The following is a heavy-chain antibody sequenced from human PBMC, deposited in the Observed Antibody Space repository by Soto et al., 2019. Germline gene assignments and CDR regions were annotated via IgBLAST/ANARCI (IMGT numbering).Heavy chain of an antibody. J-gene: IGHJ6*02. D-gene: IGHD2-15*01. CDR2: IGTAGDT. CDR1: GFTFSSYD. V-gene: IGHV3-13*01. CDR3: ARVPRYCSGGSCYAYYYGMDV. Sequence: GGSLRLSCAASGFTFSSYDMHWVRQATGKGLEWVSAIGTAGDTYYPGSVKGRFTISRENAKNSLYLQMNSLRAGDTAVYYCARVPRYCSGGSCYAYYYGMDVWGQGTTVTVSS.